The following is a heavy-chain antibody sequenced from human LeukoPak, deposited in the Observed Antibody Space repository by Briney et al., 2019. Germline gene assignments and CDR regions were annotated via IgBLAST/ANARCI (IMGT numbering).Heavy chain of an antibody. Sequence: GGSLRLSCVASGLPIADFAMHWVRQAPGKGLEWVSLISGDGVSTFYADSVKGRFSISRDNSKNSLYLEMTILRTEDAAMYYCAKESGKFDYWGQGTLVAVSS. J-gene: IGHJ4*02. CDR3: AKESGKFDY. CDR2: ISGDGVST. CDR1: GLPIADFA. V-gene: IGHV3-43*02.